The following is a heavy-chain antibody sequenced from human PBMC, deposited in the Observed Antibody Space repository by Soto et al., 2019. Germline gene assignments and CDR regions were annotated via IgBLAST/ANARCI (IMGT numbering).Heavy chain of an antibody. Sequence: GESLKISCKGSGYSFTSYWIGWVRQMPGKGLEWMGVIFPGDSDTRYSPSFQGQVTISADKSISTAYLQWSSLKASDTAMYYCARQLDQIQLWPTHFDYHGMDVWGQGTTVTVSS. CDR1: GYSFTSYW. D-gene: IGHD5-18*01. CDR3: ARQLDQIQLWPTHFDYHGMDV. CDR2: IFPGDSDT. V-gene: IGHV5-51*01. J-gene: IGHJ6*02.